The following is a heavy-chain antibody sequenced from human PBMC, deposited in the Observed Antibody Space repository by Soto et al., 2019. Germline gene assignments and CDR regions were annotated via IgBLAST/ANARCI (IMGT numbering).Heavy chain of an antibody. CDR3: ARDPEYSYGEGYYYYYYGMDV. Sequence: PGGSLRLSCAASGFTFSSYGMHWVRQAPGKGLEWVAVIWYDGSNKYYADSVKGRFTISRDNSKNTLYLQMNSLRAEDTAVYYCARDPEYSYGEGYYYYYYGMDVWGQGTTVTVSS. CDR1: GFTFSSYG. CDR2: IWYDGSNK. J-gene: IGHJ6*02. V-gene: IGHV3-33*01. D-gene: IGHD5-18*01.